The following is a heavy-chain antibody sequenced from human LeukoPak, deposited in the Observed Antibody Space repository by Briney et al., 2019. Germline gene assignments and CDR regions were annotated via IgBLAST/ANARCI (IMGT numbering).Heavy chain of an antibody. J-gene: IGHJ4*02. Sequence: SETLSLTCTVSGGSISSYYWSWIRQPPGKGLEWIGYIYYSGTTNYNPSLKSRVTISVDTSKNQFSLKLSSVTAADTAVYYCAREYYDSSGGGEYYFDYWGQGTLVTVSS. CDR1: GGSISSYY. V-gene: IGHV4-59*01. D-gene: IGHD3-22*01. CDR3: AREYYDSSGGGEYYFDY. CDR2: IYYSGTT.